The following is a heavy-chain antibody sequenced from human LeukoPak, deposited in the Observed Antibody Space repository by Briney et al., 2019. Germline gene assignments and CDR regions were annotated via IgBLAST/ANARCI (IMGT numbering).Heavy chain of an antibody. CDR1: GYTFTSYA. CDR2: INAGNGNT. D-gene: IGHD3-10*01. CDR3: ASRITMVRGVII. V-gene: IGHV1-3*01. Sequence: ASVKVSCKASGYTFTSYAMHWVRQAPGQRLEWMGWINAGNGNTKYSQKFQGRVTITRDTSASTAYMELSSLRSEDTAVYYCASRITMVRGVIIWGQGTLVTVSS. J-gene: IGHJ4*02.